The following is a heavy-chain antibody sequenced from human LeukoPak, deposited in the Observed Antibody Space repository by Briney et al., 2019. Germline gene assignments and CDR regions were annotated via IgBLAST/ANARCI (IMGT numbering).Heavy chain of an antibody. CDR2: IYYSGST. Sequence: SETLSLTCTVSGGSISSYYWSWIRQPPGKGLEWIGYIYYSGSTNYNPSLKSRVTISVDRSKNQMSLKLSSVTAADTAVYYCARCLGFLIGSSWYPDAFDIWGQGTMVTVSS. CDR1: GGSISSYY. CDR3: ARCLGFLIGSSWYPDAFDI. J-gene: IGHJ3*02. D-gene: IGHD6-13*01. V-gene: IGHV4-59*08.